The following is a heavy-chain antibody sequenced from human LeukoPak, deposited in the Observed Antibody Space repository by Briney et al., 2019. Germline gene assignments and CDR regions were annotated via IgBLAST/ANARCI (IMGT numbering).Heavy chain of an antibody. Sequence: GGSLRLSCAASGFTFSSYEMNWVRQAPGKGLEWVSYISGSGCTIFYADSVKGRFTISRDNAKNSLYLQMNSLRVEDTAVYYCAREYPDNGGGWGYWGQGTLVTVSS. J-gene: IGHJ4*02. CDR2: ISGSGCTI. V-gene: IGHV3-48*03. CDR1: GFTFSSYE. D-gene: IGHD1-1*01. CDR3: AREYPDNGGGWGY.